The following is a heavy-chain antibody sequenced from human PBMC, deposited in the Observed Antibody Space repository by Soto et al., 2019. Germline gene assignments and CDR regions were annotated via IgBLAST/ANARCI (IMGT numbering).Heavy chain of an antibody. CDR3: AHRPRCFTYCFGY. Sequence: QITLNESGPTLVKPTQTLTLTCTFSGFSLSTRGVGVGWIRQPPGKALEWLALLYWDDDERYSPSLIRRLSITKDTSKNQVFLTMTNVDPVDTATYYCAHRPRCFTYCFGYWGQGTLVTVSS. J-gene: IGHJ4*02. V-gene: IGHV2-5*02. CDR1: GFSLSTRGVG. D-gene: IGHD2-8*01. CDR2: LYWDDDE.